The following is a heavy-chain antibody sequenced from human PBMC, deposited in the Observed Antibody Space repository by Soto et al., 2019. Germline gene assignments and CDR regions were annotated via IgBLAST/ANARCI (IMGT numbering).Heavy chain of an antibody. CDR2: IRSKPNNFAT. CDR1: GFTFSGSD. V-gene: IGHV3-73*01. J-gene: IGHJ6*02. D-gene: IGHD3-3*01. CDR3: AIHFSWSYGMDA. Sequence: GGFLRLSCSASGFTFSGSDIHWVRQASGRGLEWLGRIRSKPNNFATVYGESVRGRVTFSRDDSQNTAYLQLNSLKSDDTAVYYCAIHFSWSYGMDAWGLGTTVTVSS.